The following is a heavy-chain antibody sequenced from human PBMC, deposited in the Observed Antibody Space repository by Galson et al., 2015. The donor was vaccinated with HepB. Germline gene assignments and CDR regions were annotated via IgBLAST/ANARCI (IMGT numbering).Heavy chain of an antibody. J-gene: IGHJ6*02. CDR3: ARPVLYYYYGMDV. CDR2: ISSSGSTI. CDR1: GFTFSSYE. V-gene: IGHV3-48*03. Sequence: SLRLSCAASGFTFSSYEMNWVRQAPGKGLEWVSYISSSGSTIYYADSVKGRFTISRDNAKNSLYLQMNSLRAEDTAVYYCARPVLYYYYGMDVWGQGTTVTVSS. D-gene: IGHD2-15*01.